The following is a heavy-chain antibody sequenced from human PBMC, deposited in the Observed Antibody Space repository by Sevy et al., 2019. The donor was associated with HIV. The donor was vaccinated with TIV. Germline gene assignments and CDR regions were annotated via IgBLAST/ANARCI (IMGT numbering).Heavy chain of an antibody. CDR3: ARAVPATDAFDI. CDR1: GFTFSSYP. CDR2: ISGLSNYI. V-gene: IGHV3-21*01. J-gene: IGHJ3*02. D-gene: IGHD6-19*01. Sequence: GGSLRLSCAASGFTFSSYPMHWVRQAPGKGLEWVSSISGLSNYIYYADLVKGRFSISRDNNQNSVYLQMNSLRGEDTAGFYCARAVPATDAFDIWGQGTLVTVSS.